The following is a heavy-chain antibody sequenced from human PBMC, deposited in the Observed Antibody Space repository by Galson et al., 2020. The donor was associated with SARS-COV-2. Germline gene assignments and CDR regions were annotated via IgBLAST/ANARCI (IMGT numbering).Heavy chain of an antibody. D-gene: IGHD3-22*01. Sequence: GGSLRLSCAASGFSFKSYFLSWVRQAPGKGLEWVSYISYSSGTIYYADSVKGRFTVSRDNAKNSLYLQMDSLTAEDTAVYYCARDRDSSGYPSHAFDIWGQGTMVSVSS. J-gene: IGHJ3*02. V-gene: IGHV3-48*01. CDR1: GFSFKSYF. CDR3: ARDRDSSGYPSHAFDI. CDR2: ISYSSGTI.